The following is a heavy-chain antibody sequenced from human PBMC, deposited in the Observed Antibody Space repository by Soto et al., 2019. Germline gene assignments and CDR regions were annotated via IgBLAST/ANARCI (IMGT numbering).Heavy chain of an antibody. CDR1: GFTFSSYA. V-gene: IGHV3-30-3*01. CDR3: ARNMRPFWDGSYSPSISPDY. Sequence: GGSLRLSCAASGFTFSSYAMNWVRQAPGKGLEWVAIISYDGSNKYYADSVKGRLTISRDNSKNTLYLQMNSLTVEDTAVYYCARNMRPFWDGSYSPSISPDYWGQGTQVTSPQ. CDR2: ISYDGSNK. D-gene: IGHD3-3*01. J-gene: IGHJ4*02.